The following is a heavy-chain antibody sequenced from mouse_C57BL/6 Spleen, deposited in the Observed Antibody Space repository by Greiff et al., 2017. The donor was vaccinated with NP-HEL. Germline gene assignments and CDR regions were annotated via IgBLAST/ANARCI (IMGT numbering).Heavy chain of an antibody. CDR3: ARPYDY. Sequence: EVQGVESGGGLVQPGGSLKLSCAASGFTFSDYYMYWVRQTPEKRLEWVAYISNGGGSTYYPDTVKGRFTISRDNAKNTLYLQMSRLKSEDTAMYYCARPYDYWGQGTLVTVSA. J-gene: IGHJ3*01. CDR1: GFTFSDYY. V-gene: IGHV5-12*01. D-gene: IGHD1-1*01. CDR2: ISNGGGST.